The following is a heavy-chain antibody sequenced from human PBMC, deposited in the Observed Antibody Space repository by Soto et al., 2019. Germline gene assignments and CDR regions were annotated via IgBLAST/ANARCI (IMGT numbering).Heavy chain of an antibody. CDR2: IYWDDDK. V-gene: IGHV2-5*02. J-gene: IGHJ6*02. Sequence: QITLKESGPTLVKPTQTLTLTCTFSGFSLSTRGVGVGWIRQPPGKALEWLALIYWDDDKRYSPSLKSRLTIPTDTSKNQVVLTMTNMDPVDTATYYCARRPGINFYYGMDVWGQGTTVTVSS. CDR1: GFSLSTRGVG. CDR3: ARRPGINFYYGMDV.